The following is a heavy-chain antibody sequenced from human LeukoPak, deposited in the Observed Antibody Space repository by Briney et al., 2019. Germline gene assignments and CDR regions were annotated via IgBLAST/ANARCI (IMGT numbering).Heavy chain of an antibody. V-gene: IGHV3-23*01. D-gene: IGHD1-26*01. Sequence: GGSLRLSCAASGFTFSSYAMSWVRQGPGKGLEWVSTISGSGGSTYYADSVKGRFTISRDNSKNTLYLQMNSLRAEDTAVYYCAKVVGATTRGYFDYWGQGTLVTVSS. CDR1: GFTFSSYA. J-gene: IGHJ4*02. CDR3: AKVVGATTRGYFDY. CDR2: ISGSGGST.